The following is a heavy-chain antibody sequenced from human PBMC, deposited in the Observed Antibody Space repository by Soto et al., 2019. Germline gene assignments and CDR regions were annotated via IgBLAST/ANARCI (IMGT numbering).Heavy chain of an antibody. J-gene: IGHJ6*02. CDR3: ARGGYYDSSGARNYYFYGMNV. CDR2: ISPYDRYT. D-gene: IGHD3-22*01. CDR1: GYTFASYG. V-gene: IGHV1-18*01. Sequence: QVQLVQSGAKVKKPGASVKVSCKASGYTFASYGINWVRQAPGQGLEWLGWISPYDRYTHYAQILQGRVSMTTDTSTKTAYMELRSLRSDDTAMYYCARGGYYDSSGARNYYFYGMNVWGQGTTVTVSS.